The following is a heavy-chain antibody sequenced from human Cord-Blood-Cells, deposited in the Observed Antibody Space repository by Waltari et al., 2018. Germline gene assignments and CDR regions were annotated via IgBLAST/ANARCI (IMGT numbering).Heavy chain of an antibody. J-gene: IGHJ4*02. CDR3: VHLSGSGSYYNYFDY. V-gene: IGHV1-24*01. D-gene: IGHD3-10*01. CDR1: GYTLTDLS. Sequence: QVQLVQSGAEVKKPGASVKVSCKVSGYTLTDLSMHWVRQAHGKGLEWMGGFDPEDGETIYAQKFQGRVTMTEDTSTDTAYMELSSLRSEDTAVYYCVHLSGSGSYYNYFDYWGQGTLVTVSS. CDR2: FDPEDGET.